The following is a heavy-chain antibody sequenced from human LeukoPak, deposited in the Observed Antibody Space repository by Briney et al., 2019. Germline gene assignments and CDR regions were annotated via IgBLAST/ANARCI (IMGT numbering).Heavy chain of an antibody. Sequence: PSETLSLTCAVFGVPISSNYWSWIRQPPGKGLEWIGYFYGSGSTNYIPSLKSRVTISADTSKNQLSLKLNSVTAADTAVYYCAKGAGRDGYNFRGGQGTLVTVSS. CDR2: FYGSGST. J-gene: IGHJ4*02. CDR3: AKGAGRDGYNFR. CDR1: GVPISSNY. D-gene: IGHD5-24*01. V-gene: IGHV4-59*01.